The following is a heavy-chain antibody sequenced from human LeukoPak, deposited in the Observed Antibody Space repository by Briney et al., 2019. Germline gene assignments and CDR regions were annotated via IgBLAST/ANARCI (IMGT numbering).Heavy chain of an antibody. D-gene: IGHD3-3*01. Sequence: SETLSLTCAVSGASISSTNWWSWVRQPPGKGLEWIGYIYYSGSTNYNPSLKSRVTISVDTSKNQFSLKLSSVTAADTAVYYCARARSGRSFWFDPWGQGTLVTVSS. J-gene: IGHJ5*02. V-gene: IGHV4-4*02. CDR3: ARARSGRSFWFDP. CDR1: GASISSTNW. CDR2: IYYSGST.